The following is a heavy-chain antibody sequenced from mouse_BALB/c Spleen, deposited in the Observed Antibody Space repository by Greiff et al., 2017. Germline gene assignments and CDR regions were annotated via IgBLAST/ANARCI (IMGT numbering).Heavy chain of an antibody. D-gene: IGHD1-1*01. Sequence: EVQLQESGPGLVKPSQSLSLTCTVTAYSITSDYAWNWIRQFPGNKLEWMGYISYSGSTSYNPSLKSRISITRDTSKNQFFLQLNSVTTEDTATYYCAREGIYYDGSSSYYYAMDYWGQGTSVTVSS. V-gene: IGHV3-2*02. CDR3: AREGIYYDGSSSYYYAMDY. CDR1: AYSITSDYA. CDR2: ISYSGST. J-gene: IGHJ4*01.